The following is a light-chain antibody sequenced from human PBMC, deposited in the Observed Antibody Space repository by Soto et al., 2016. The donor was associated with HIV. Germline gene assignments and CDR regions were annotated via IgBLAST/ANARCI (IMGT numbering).Light chain of an antibody. CDR1: QSINNW. CDR3: QQYNTYSQKA. CDR2: KAS. Sequence: DIQMTQSPSTLSASVGDRVTITCRASQSINNWLAWYQQKPGKAPKLLIYKASTLESGVPSRFSGSGSGTEFTLTISSLQPDDFATYYCQQYNTYSQKAFGQGLRWKS. V-gene: IGKV1-5*03. J-gene: IGKJ1*01.